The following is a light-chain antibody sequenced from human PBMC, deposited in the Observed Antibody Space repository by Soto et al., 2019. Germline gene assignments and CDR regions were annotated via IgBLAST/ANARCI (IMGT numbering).Light chain of an antibody. V-gene: IGKV1-9*01. CDR1: QGISSY. J-gene: IGKJ3*01. CDR2: GAS. CDR3: QQLNRFPPSIT. Sequence: DIQLTQSPSFLSASVGDRVTITCRASQGISSYLAWYQQRPGEPPELLIYGASTLRPGVASRFSGSGSGTEFSLAISCLRPVDFATSFCQQLNRFPPSITFGPGTTVDIK.